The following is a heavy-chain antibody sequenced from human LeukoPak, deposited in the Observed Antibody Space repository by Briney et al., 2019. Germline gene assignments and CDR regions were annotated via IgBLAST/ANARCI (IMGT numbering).Heavy chain of an antibody. J-gene: IGHJ3*02. CDR3: ARCRRLDAFDI. V-gene: IGHV4-38-2*02. CDR2: IYYSGST. Sequence: SETLSLTCTVSGYSISSGYYWGWIRQPPGKGLEWIGSIYYSGSTYYNPSLKSRVTISVDTSKNQFSLKLSSVTAADTAVYYCARCRRLDAFDIWGQGTMVTVSS. CDR1: GYSISSGYY. D-gene: IGHD6-25*01.